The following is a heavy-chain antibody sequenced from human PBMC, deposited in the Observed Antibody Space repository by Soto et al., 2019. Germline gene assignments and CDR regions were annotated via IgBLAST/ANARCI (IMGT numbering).Heavy chain of an antibody. V-gene: IGHV3-23*01. Sequence: EVQLLESGGGMVEPRGSLKLSCAASGFSFGTYVMNWVRQAPGKGLEWVSGISGSGGRVYSADSVKGRFTISRDNSRNALYLQMNSMRAEDTVIYYCAMPRLYDTGTNDYNRDDLDIWGQGTKVTVSS. CDR3: AMPRLYDTGTNDYNRDDLDI. D-gene: IGHD3-10*01. CDR1: GFSFGTYV. CDR2: ISGSGGRV. J-gene: IGHJ3*02.